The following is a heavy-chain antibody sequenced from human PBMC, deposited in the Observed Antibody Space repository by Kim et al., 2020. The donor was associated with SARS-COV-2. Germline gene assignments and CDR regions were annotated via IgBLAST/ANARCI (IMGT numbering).Heavy chain of an antibody. CDR2: INHSGST. D-gene: IGHD3-10*01. V-gene: IGHV4-34*01. CDR1: GGSFSGYY. Sequence: SETLSLTCAVYGGSFSGYYWSWIRQPPGKGLEWIGEINHSGSTNYNPSLKSRVTISVDTSKNQFSLKLSSVTAADTAVYYCASLYGSGSYYQYYYYYGMDVWGQGTTVTVSS. J-gene: IGHJ6*02. CDR3: ASLYGSGSYYQYYYYYGMDV.